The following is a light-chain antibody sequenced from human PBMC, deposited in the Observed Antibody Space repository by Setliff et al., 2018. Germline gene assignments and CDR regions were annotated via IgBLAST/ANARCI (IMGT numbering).Light chain of an antibody. J-gene: IGLJ1*01. CDR2: DVT. V-gene: IGLV2-23*02. Sequence: QSALTQPASVSGSPRQSITISCTGTSSDVGGYNYVSWYQQHPGKAPKLMIYDVTKWPSGVSNRFSGSKSGNTASLTISGLQAEDEADYYCCSYAGSSTYVFGTGTKVTVL. CDR1: SSDVGGYNY. CDR3: CSYAGSSTYV.